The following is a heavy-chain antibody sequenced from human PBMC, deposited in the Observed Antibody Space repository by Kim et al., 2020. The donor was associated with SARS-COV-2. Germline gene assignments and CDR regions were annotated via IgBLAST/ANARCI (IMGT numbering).Heavy chain of an antibody. Sequence: SETLSLTCTVSGYSISSGYYWGWIRQPPGKGLEWIGSIYHSGTTYYNPSLKSRVTISVDTSKNQFSLKLSSVTAADTAVYYCARWSLDSSGYYRYFDYWGQGTLVTVSS. CDR3: ARWSLDSSGYYRYFDY. D-gene: IGHD3-22*01. V-gene: IGHV4-38-2*02. J-gene: IGHJ4*02. CDR2: IYHSGTT. CDR1: GYSISSGYY.